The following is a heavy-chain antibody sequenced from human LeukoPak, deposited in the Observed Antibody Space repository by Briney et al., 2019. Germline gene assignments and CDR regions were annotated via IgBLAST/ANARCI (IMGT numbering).Heavy chain of an antibody. J-gene: IGHJ4*02. CDR2: INPNTGKS. CDR3: ARDHKIDY. CDR1: GYTFSNYA. Sequence: ASVKVSCKASGYTFSNYALTWVRQAPGQGLECMGWINPNTGKSTYAQGFTGRFVFSLDTSVNTAYLEIGSLKSEDTAVYYCARDHKIDYWGQGTKVTVSS. V-gene: IGHV7-4-1*01.